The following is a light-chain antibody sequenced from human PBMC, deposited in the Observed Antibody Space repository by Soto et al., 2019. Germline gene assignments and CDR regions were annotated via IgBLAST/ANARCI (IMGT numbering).Light chain of an antibody. Sequence: QSALTQPRSASGSPGQSVTISCTGTSSDVGGYNFVSWYQQHPGKAPKLMIYDVNKWPSGVPDRFSGSKSGNTASLTISGLQADDEADYYCCSPAGSYTWVFGGGTKLTVL. V-gene: IGLV2-11*01. J-gene: IGLJ3*02. CDR1: SSDVGGYNF. CDR2: DVN. CDR3: CSPAGSYTWV.